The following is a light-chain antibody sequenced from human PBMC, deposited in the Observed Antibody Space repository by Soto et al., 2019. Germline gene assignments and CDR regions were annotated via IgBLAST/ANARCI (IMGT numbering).Light chain of an antibody. J-gene: IGKJ2*01. CDR2: GAS. CDR1: QAINNY. V-gene: IGKV1-39*01. Sequence: DIQMTQSPSSLSASVGDRVTITCRTSQAINNYLNWYRQKPGKVPEVLIYGASSLQDGVSSRFTGSASRKYFTLTISSLQPEDFATYYCQQVYDFPHTFGQGTKVEV. CDR3: QQVYDFPHT.